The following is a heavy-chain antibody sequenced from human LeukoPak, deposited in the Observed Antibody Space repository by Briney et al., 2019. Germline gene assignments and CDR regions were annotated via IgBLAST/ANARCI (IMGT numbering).Heavy chain of an antibody. J-gene: IGHJ4*02. CDR3: AREPYCSSTSCAGYFDY. CDR2: IYSGGST. D-gene: IGHD2-2*01. CDR1: GFTVSSDY. V-gene: IGHV3-53*01. Sequence: PGGFLRLSCAASGFTVSSDYMSWVRQAPGKGLEWVSVIYSGGSTYYADSVKGRFTISRDNSKNTLYLQMNSLRAEDTAVYYCAREPYCSSTSCAGYFDYWGQGTLVTVSS.